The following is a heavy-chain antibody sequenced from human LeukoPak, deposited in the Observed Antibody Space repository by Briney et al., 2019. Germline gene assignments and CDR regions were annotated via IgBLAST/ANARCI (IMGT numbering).Heavy chain of an antibody. D-gene: IGHD1-26*01. J-gene: IGHJ6*03. CDR2: IEQDGSEK. Sequence: PGGSLRLSCAASGFTFSSYWMSWVRQAPGKGLEWVANIEQDGSEKYYVDSVKGRFTISRDNAKNTLYVQMDSLRAEDTAVYYCARDMSGSYYYSYYYMDVWGKGTTVTVSS. CDR3: ARDMSGSYYYSYYYMDV. V-gene: IGHV3-7*01. CDR1: GFTFSSYW.